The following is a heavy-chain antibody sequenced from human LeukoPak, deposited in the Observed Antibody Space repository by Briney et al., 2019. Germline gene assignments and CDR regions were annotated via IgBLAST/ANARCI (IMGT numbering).Heavy chain of an antibody. CDR3: AREKGYSSSWYDFGKPYYFDY. CDR2: INHSGST. CDR1: GGSISSSSYF. J-gene: IGHJ4*02. D-gene: IGHD6-13*01. V-gene: IGHV4-39*07. Sequence: PSETLSLTCTVSGGSISSSSYFWGWIRQPPGKGLEWIGEINHSGSTNYNPSLKSRVTISVDTSKNQFSLKLSSVTAADTAVYYCAREKGYSSSWYDFGKPYYFDYWGQGTLVTVSS.